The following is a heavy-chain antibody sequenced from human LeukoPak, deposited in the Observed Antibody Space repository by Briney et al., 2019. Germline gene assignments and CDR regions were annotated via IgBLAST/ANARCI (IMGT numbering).Heavy chain of an antibody. Sequence: SETLSLTCAVYGGSFSGYYWSWIRQPPGKGLEWIGEINHSGSTNYNPSLKSRVTISVDTSKNQFSLKLSSVTAADTVVYYCARGHFWSGNTAWGQGTLVTVSS. J-gene: IGHJ5*02. V-gene: IGHV4-34*01. D-gene: IGHD3-3*01. CDR3: ARGHFWSGNTA. CDR2: INHSGST. CDR1: GGSFSGYY.